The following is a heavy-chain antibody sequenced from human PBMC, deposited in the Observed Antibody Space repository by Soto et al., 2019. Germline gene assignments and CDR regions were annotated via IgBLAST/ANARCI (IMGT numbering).Heavy chain of an antibody. CDR1: GGSISSSSYY. CDR2: IYYSGST. CDR3: ARGQVVAAQQ. D-gene: IGHD2-15*01. V-gene: IGHV4-39*07. J-gene: IGHJ4*02. Sequence: SETLSLTCTVSGGSISSSSYYWGWIRQPPGKGLEWIGSIYYSGSTYYNPSLKSRVTISVDRSKNQFSLKLSSVTAADTAVYYCARGQVVAAQQWGQGTLVTVSS.